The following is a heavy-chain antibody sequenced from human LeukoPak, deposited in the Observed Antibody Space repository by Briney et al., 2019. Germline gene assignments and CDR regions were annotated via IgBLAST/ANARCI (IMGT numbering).Heavy chain of an antibody. D-gene: IGHD5-24*01. J-gene: IGHJ4*02. CDR3: ARHPSQNGYQDY. CDR1: GGSFSGYY. V-gene: IGHV4-34*01. Sequence: SETLSLTCAVYGGSFSGYYWSWIRQPPGKGLEWIGEINHSGSTNYNPSLKSRVTISVDTSKNQFSLKLSSVTAADTAVYYCARHPSQNGYQDYWGQGTLVTVSS. CDR2: INHSGST.